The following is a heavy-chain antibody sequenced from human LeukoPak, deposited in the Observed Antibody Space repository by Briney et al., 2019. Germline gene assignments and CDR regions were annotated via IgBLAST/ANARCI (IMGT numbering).Heavy chain of an antibody. J-gene: IGHJ6*02. D-gene: IGHD3-16*02. CDR3: ARDYYDYVWGSYRSDYYYYYGMDV. V-gene: IGHV3-7*01. CDR1: GFTFSSYW. Sequence: GGSLRLSCAASGFTFSSYWMSWVRQAPGKGLEWVANIKQDGSEKYYVDSVKGRFTISRDNAKNSLYLQMNSLRAEGTAVYYCARDYYDYVWGSYRSDYYYYYGMDVWGQGTTVTVSS. CDR2: IKQDGSEK.